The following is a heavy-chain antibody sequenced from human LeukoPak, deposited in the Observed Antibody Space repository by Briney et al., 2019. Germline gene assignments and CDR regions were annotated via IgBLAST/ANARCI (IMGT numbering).Heavy chain of an antibody. J-gene: IGHJ3*02. CDR3: ARVLIMDYDAFDI. CDR2: INAGNGNT. CDR1: GYTFTSYA. D-gene: IGHD3-16*01. V-gene: IGHV1-3*01. Sequence: ASVKVSCKASGYTFTSYAMHWVRQAPGQRLEWMGWINAGNGNTKYSQKFQGRVTITRDTSASTAYMELSSLRSEDTAVYYCARVLIMDYDAFDIWGQGTMVTVSS.